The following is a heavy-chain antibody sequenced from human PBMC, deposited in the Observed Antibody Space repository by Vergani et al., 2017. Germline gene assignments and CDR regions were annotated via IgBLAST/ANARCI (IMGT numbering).Heavy chain of an antibody. V-gene: IGHV3-11*01. Sequence: QVQLVESGGGLVKPGGFLRLSCAASGFSFSDHYMTWIRQAPGKGLEWVSYISNSGNTIEYADSVKGRFSISRDNAKRSLFLQMDSLRAEDTAVYYCARDHRDYNNYPGTFDIWGQGSMVTVSS. J-gene: IGHJ3*02. CDR2: ISNSGNTI. CDR1: GFSFSDHY. CDR3: ARDHRDYNNYPGTFDI. D-gene: IGHD5-24*01.